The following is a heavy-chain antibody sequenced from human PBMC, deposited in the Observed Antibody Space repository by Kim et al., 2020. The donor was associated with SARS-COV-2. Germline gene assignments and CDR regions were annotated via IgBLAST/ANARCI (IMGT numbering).Heavy chain of an antibody. J-gene: IGHJ4*02. Sequence: GGSLRLSCVASGFTFSSYWMHWVRQVPGKGLVWVSRIDPDGTSTSYADSVKGRFTISRDNAKNTLYLQMNSLRAEDTAVYYCAREESRASLVEEWGQGTLVIVSS. D-gene: IGHD3-16*02. V-gene: IGHV3-74*01. CDR1: GFTFSSYW. CDR3: AREESRASLVEE. CDR2: IDPDGTST.